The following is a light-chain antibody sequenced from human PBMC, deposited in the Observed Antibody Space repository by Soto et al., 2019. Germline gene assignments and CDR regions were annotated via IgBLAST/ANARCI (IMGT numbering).Light chain of an antibody. CDR1: QGITKD. V-gene: IGKV1-17*01. CDR3: LQHNSYPLT. J-gene: IGKJ4*01. Sequence: IQMTQSPSSLSASVGDRVTITCRASQGITKDLRWYQQKPGNASKRLIYAASSLQHGVPSRFSGSGSGTEFTLTISSLQPEDFATYYCLQHNSYPLTFGGGTKVDIK. CDR2: AAS.